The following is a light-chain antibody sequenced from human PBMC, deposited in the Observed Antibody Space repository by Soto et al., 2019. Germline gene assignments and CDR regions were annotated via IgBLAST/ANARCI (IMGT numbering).Light chain of an antibody. CDR1: QSVNSRF. J-gene: IGKJ2*01. Sequence: EIVLTQSPGTLSLSPGERATLSCRASQSVNSRFLAWYQQKPAQAPRLLMYGASTRATGIPDRFSGSGSGADFTLTISRLEPEDFAVYYCQQYGSSTPMYTFGQGTKLEIK. CDR3: QQYGSSTPMYT. V-gene: IGKV3-20*01. CDR2: GAS.